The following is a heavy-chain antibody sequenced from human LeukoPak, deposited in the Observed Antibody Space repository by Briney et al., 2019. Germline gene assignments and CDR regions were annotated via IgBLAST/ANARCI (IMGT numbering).Heavy chain of an antibody. CDR1: GYTFTGYY. CDR2: INPNSGGT. CDR3: ARVRPLNWFDP. V-gene: IGHV1-2*02. Sequence: ASVKVSCKASGYTFTGYYMHWVRQAPGQGLEWMGWINPNSGGTNYAQKFQGRVTMTRDTSISTAYMELRSLRSDDTAVYYCARVRPLNWFDPWGQGTLVTVFS. J-gene: IGHJ5*02.